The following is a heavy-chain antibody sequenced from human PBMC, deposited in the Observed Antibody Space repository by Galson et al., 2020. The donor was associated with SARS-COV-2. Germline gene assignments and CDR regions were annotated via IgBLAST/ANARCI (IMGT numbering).Heavy chain of an antibody. J-gene: IGHJ4*02. CDR3: AKELPVTTTIFGFSFDN. D-gene: IGHD4-17*01. CDR2: ISASGYST. V-gene: IGHV3-23*01. CDR1: GFTFSNYA. Sequence: GGSLRLSCAASGFTFSNYAMSWVRQAPGKGLEWVSAISASGYSTNHADSVKGRFTISRDSSKNTLYLQMNSLRSEDTAVYYCAKELPVTTTIFGFSFDNWGQGTLVTVSS.